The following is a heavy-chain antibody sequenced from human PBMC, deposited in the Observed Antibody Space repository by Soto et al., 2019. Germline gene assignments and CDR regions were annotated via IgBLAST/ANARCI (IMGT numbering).Heavy chain of an antibody. J-gene: IGHJ4*02. CDR3: ARENGGPRGATIL. D-gene: IGHD1-26*01. V-gene: IGHV4-30-4*01. Sequence: PSETLSLTCSVSGGSINSDGYYWSWFRQHPGKGLEWIGYIYYSGSTYYNPSLKSRVTISVDTSKNQFSLKLSSVTAADTAVYYCARENGGPRGATILWSKGTLVTVSS. CDR2: IYYSGST. CDR1: GGSINSDGYY.